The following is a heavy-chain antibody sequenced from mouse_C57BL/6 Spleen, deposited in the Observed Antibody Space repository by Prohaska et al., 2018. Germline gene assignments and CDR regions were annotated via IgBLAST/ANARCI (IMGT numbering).Heavy chain of an antibody. CDR3: ARRDYGSSYWYFDV. CDR1: GYTFTSYW. V-gene: IGHV1-55*01. Sequence: QVQLQQPGAELVKPGASVKMSCTASGYTFTSYWITWVTQRPGQGLEWIGDIYPGSDSTNYNEKFKSKAKLTVDTASSTAYMQLSSLTSEDSAVYYCARRDYGSSYWYFDVWGTGTTVTVSS. CDR2: IYPGSDST. J-gene: IGHJ1*03. D-gene: IGHD1-1*01.